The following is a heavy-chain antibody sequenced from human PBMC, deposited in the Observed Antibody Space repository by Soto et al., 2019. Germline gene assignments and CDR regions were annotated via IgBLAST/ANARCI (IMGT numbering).Heavy chain of an antibody. J-gene: IGHJ4*02. CDR2: IYNRGTT. Sequence: PSETLSLTCTVSGGSISIYYDSWIRQPPGKGLEWIGYIYNRGTTNYNPSLKSRVTISVDTSKNQFSLKLTSVTAADTAVYYCARDHGDTSGYYPTYFDYWGQGALVTVSS. CDR1: GGSISIYY. V-gene: IGHV4-59*01. D-gene: IGHD3-22*01. CDR3: ARDHGDTSGYYPTYFDY.